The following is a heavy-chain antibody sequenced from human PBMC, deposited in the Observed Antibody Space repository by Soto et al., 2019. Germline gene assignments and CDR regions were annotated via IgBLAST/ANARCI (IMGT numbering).Heavy chain of an antibody. CDR1: GYTFTSYA. D-gene: IGHD3-10*01. J-gene: IGHJ6*02. CDR3: ARSRITMVRGVPPDYGMDV. CDR2: INAGNGNT. Sequence: ASVKVSCKASGYTFTSYAMHWVRQAPGQRLEWMGWINAGNGNTKYSQKFQGRVTITRDTSASTAYMELSSLRSEDTAVYYCARSRITMVRGVPPDYGMDVWGQGNTETISS. V-gene: IGHV1-3*01.